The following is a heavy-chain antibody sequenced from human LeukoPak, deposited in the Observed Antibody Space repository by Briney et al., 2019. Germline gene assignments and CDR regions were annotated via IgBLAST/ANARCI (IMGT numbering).Heavy chain of an antibody. V-gene: IGHV3-23*01. CDR2: IRNDGGGT. Sequence: GGSLRLSCAASGFIFNNYGLVWVRQAPGKGLEWVSAIRNDGGGTTYADFVKGRFSVSRDNSKNTLFLQMNSLRAEDTAVYYCFASWYLPWGQGTMVTVSS. D-gene: IGHD6-13*01. CDR1: GFIFNNYG. CDR3: FASWYLP. J-gene: IGHJ3*01.